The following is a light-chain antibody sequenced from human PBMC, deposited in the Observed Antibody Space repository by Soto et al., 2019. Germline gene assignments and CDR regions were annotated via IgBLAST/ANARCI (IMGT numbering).Light chain of an antibody. CDR1: QSVSSSY. J-gene: IGKJ5*01. CDR3: QQRRSWPPTIT. V-gene: IGKV3D-20*01. Sequence: PGERATLSCGAIQSVSSSYVAWYQHRPGLAPRLLIHDASSRATGIPDRFSGTKSGTDFTLTISSLEPEDFAVYYCQQRRSWPPTITFGHGTRLEIK. CDR2: DAS.